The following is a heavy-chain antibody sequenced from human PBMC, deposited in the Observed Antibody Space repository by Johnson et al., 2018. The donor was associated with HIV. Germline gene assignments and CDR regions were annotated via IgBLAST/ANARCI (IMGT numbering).Heavy chain of an antibody. CDR3: ARGGGCGGDCYSGYDAFDI. V-gene: IGHV3-66*03. Sequence: EKLVESGGGLIQPGGSLRLSCAASGFTVSSNYMSWVRQAPGKGLEWVSVIYSGGSTYNADSVKGRFTISRDNSKNTVYLQMNSLRPYDTAVYYCARGGGCGGDCYSGYDAFDIWGQGTMVTVSS. CDR2: IYSGGST. D-gene: IGHD2-21*01. J-gene: IGHJ3*02. CDR1: GFTVSSNY.